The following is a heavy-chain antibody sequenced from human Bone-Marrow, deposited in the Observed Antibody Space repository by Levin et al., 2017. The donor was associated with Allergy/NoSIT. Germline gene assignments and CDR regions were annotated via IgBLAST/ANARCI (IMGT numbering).Heavy chain of an antibody. D-gene: IGHD6-13*01. V-gene: IGHV1-46*01. Sequence: VASVKVSCKASGYTFTNYYVHWVRQAPGQRLEWMGKINPRGGHTSYALKFQDRVSMTRDTSTSTLYMELSSLTSEDTAVYFCARDFDLISTAGTGWLDPWGQGTLVTVSS. CDR1: GYTFTNYY. CDR3: ARDFDLISTAGTGWLDP. CDR2: INPRGGHT. J-gene: IGHJ5*02.